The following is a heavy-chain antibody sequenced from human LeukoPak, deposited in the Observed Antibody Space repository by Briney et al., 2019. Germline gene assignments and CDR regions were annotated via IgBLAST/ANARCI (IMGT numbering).Heavy chain of an antibody. J-gene: IGHJ6*02. CDR1: GFTFSDYY. V-gene: IGHV3-11*04. D-gene: IGHD3-10*01. CDR3: ARDKTYYYGSGSYYGFYYGMDV. CDR2: ISSSGSTI. Sequence: GGSLRLSCAASGFTFSDYYMSWIRQAPGKGLEWVSYISSSGSTIYYADSVKGRFTISRDNAKNSLYLQMNSLRAEDTAMYYCARDKTYYYGSGSYYGFYYGMDVWGQGTTVTVSS.